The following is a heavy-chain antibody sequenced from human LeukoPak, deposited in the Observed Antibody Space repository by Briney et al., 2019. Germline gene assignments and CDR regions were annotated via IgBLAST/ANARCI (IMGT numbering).Heavy chain of an antibody. Sequence: GGSLRLSCAASGFTFSSYGVHWVRQAPGKGLEWVAVISYDGSNKYYADSVKGRFTISRDNSKNTLYLQMYSLRAEDTAVYFCAREDGYCSGGNCYSYFDSWGQGTLVTVSA. V-gene: IGHV3-30*03. CDR1: GFTFSSYG. CDR2: ISYDGSNK. CDR3: AREDGYCSGGNCYSYFDS. J-gene: IGHJ4*02. D-gene: IGHD2-15*01.